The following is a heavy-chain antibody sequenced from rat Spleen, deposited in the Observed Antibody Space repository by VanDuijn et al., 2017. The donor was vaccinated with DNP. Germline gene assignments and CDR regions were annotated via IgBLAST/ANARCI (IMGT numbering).Heavy chain of an antibody. CDR2: ISNTGDST. D-gene: IGHD1-11*01. J-gene: IGHJ2*01. CDR3: AKAGGYSPWYFDY. CDR1: GVTFSDLD. V-gene: IGHV5-7*01. Sequence: EVQLVESGGGLVQPGRSLKLSCAASGVTFSDLDMAWVRQAPTKGLDWVATISNTGDSTYYRDSVKGRFTISRDNADHTLYLQMDSLRSEETATYYCAKAGGYSPWYFDYWGQGVMVTVSS.